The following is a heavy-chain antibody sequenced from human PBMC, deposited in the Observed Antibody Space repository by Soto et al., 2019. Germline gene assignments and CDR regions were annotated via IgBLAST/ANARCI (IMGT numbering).Heavy chain of an antibody. CDR3: ARRGVFGVVEPDAFDI. V-gene: IGHV5-51*01. D-gene: IGHD3-3*01. CDR2: IYPGDSDT. CDR1: GYSFTSYW. J-gene: IGHJ3*02. Sequence: GESLKISCKGSGYSFTSYWIGWVRQMPGKGLEWMGIIYPGDSDTRYSPSFQGQVTISADKSISTAYLQWSSLKASDTAMYYCARRGVFGVVEPDAFDIWGQGTMVTVSS.